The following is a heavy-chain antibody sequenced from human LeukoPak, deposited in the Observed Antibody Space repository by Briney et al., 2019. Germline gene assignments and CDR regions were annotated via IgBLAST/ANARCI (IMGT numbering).Heavy chain of an antibody. Sequence: PSETLSLTCTVSGGSISSGGYYWSWIRQHPGKGLEWIGYIYYSGSTYYNPSLKSRVTISVDTSKNQFSLKLSSVTAADTAVYYCARLTTVTTPKRNPYYYYYYYMDVWGKGTTVTVSS. CDR1: GGSISSGGYY. J-gene: IGHJ6*03. CDR3: ARLTTVTTPKRNPYYYYYYYMDV. D-gene: IGHD4-11*01. V-gene: IGHV4-31*03. CDR2: IYYSGST.